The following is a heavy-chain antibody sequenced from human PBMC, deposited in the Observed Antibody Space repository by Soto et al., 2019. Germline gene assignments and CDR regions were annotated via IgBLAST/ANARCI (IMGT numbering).Heavy chain of an antibody. D-gene: IGHD1-20*01. Sequence: PGGSLRLSCVASGFTFNMYAMSWVRQAPGKGLEWVSSIGGGGHDTYYADTVKGRFTISRDNSKSTRFLQMNSLRAEDTAMYFCAKDRMGHNPVWDPFDIWGQGTMGTVSS. CDR1: GFTFNMYA. CDR2: IGGGGHDT. V-gene: IGHV3-23*01. CDR3: AKDRMGHNPVWDPFDI. J-gene: IGHJ3*02.